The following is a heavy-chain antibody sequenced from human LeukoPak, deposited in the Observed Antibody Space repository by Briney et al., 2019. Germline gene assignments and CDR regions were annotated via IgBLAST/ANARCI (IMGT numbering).Heavy chain of an antibody. Sequence: QSGGSLRLSCAASGFTFSNYGMVWVRQAPGKGLEWVAVISYGGSNKYYADSVKGRFTISRDNSKNTLYLQMNSLRAEDTAVYYCAKFPPSGPNNSGMDVWGQGTTVTVSS. D-gene: IGHD3-3*01. CDR2: ISYGGSNK. J-gene: IGHJ6*02. CDR3: AKFPPSGPNNSGMDV. V-gene: IGHV3-30*18. CDR1: GFTFSNYG.